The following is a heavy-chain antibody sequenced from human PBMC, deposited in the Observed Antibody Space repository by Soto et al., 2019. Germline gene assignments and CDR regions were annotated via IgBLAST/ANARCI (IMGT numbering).Heavy chain of an antibody. CDR1: GFTFSDYY. D-gene: IGHD3-10*01. J-gene: IGHJ5*02. Sequence: QVQLVESGGGLVKPGGSLRLSCAASGFTFSDYYMSWIRQAPGKGLEWVSKISISGTTIYYADSVKGRFTISRDNAKKSLYRQMNSLRAEDTAVYYCTRDRWFGELEGKGFDPWGQGTLVAVSS. CDR3: TRDRWFGELEGKGFDP. CDR2: ISISGTTI. V-gene: IGHV3-11*01.